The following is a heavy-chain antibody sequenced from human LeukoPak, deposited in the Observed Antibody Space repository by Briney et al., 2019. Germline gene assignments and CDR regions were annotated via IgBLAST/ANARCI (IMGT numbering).Heavy chain of an antibody. CDR1: GFTFSSYS. D-gene: IGHD2-15*01. CDR3: ARIDCSGGSCCSFH. CDR2: ISSSSSYI. Sequence: GGSLRLSCAASGFTFSSYSMNWVRQAPGKGLEWVSSISSSSSYIYYADSVKGRFTISRDNAKNSLYLQMNSLRAEHTAVYYCARIDCSGGSCCSFHWGQGTLVTVSS. J-gene: IGHJ4*02. V-gene: IGHV3-21*01.